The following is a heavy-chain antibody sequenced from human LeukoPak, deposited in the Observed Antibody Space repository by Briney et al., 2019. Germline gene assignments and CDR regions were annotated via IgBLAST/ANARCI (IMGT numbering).Heavy chain of an antibody. CDR2: ISYDGSNK. V-gene: IGHV3-30*03. D-gene: IGHD6-13*01. CDR1: GFTFSIYD. J-gene: IGHJ5*02. Sequence: GGSLRLSCAASGFTFSIYDMHWVRQAPGKGLEWVAVISYDGSNKYYADSVKGRFTISRDNSKNTLYLQMNSLRAEDTAVYYCAGRLAAAAAWGQGTLVTVSS. CDR3: AGRLAAAAA.